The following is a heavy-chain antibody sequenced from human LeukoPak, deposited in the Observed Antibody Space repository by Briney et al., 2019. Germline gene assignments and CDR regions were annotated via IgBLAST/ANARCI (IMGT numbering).Heavy chain of an antibody. Sequence: GGSLRLSCAASGFXFSSYWIHWVRQAPGKGLVWVSRINSDGSTTSYADSVMGRFTISRDNAKNTLYLQMNSLRAEDTAVYYCARGGTLEYFQHWGQGTLVIVSS. J-gene: IGHJ1*01. CDR3: ARGGTLEYFQH. CDR1: GFXFSSYW. CDR2: INSDGSTT. V-gene: IGHV3-74*01.